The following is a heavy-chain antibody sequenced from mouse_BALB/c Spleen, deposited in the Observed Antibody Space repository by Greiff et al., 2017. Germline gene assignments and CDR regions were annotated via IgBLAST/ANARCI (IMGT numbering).Heavy chain of an antibody. V-gene: IGHV10-1*02. J-gene: IGHJ2*01. D-gene: IGHD1-1*01. Sequence: EVMLVESGGGLVQPKGSLKLSCAASGFTFNTYAMNWVRQAPGKGLEWVARIRSKSNNYATYYADSVKDRFTISRDDSQSMLYLQMNNLKTEDTAMYYCVRHGNLDYWGQGTTLTVSS. CDR3: VRHGNLDY. CDR1: GFTFNTYA. CDR2: IRSKSNNYAT.